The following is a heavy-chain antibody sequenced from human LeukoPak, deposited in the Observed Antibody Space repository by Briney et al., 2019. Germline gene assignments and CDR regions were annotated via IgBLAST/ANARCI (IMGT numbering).Heavy chain of an antibody. D-gene: IGHD3-22*01. Sequence: ASVKVSCKASGYTFTSYGISWVRQAPGQGLEWMGWINTNTGNPTYAQGFTGRFVFSLDTSVSTAYLQISSLRAEDTAVYYCARELLITRTWFDPWGQGTLVTVSS. CDR3: ARELLITRTWFDP. J-gene: IGHJ5*02. CDR2: INTNTGNP. V-gene: IGHV7-4-1*02. CDR1: GYTFTSYG.